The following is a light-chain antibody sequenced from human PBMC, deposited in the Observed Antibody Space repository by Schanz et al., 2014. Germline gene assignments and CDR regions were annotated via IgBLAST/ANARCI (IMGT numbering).Light chain of an antibody. CDR1: QSVSSK. J-gene: IGKJ2*01. CDR2: AAS. CDR3: QQSYSNPYT. Sequence: EIVMTQFPATLSVSPGDRATLSCRASQSVSSKLAWFQQKPGQAPRLLIYAASIRATGIPARFSGSGSGTDFTLTISSLQPEDFATYYCQQSYSNPYTFGQGTKLEIK. V-gene: IGKV3-15*01.